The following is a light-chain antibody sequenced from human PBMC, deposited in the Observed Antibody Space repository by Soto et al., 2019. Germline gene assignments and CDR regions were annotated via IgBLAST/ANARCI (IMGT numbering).Light chain of an antibody. J-gene: IGKJ3*01. CDR1: QSISDY. CDR3: QQSHSAPFT. Sequence: DIQMTQSPFSLSASLGDRVTITCRASQSISDYLNWYQQKPGKGRKLLIFAASSLQVGVPSRFSGSGSGTDFTLTISSLQPEDFATYFCQQSHSAPFTFGPGTTVDIK. CDR2: AAS. V-gene: IGKV1-39*01.